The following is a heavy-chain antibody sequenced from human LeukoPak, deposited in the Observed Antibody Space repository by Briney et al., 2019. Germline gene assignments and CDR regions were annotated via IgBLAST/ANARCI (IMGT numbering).Heavy chain of an antibody. CDR2: INHSGST. CDR1: GGSFSGYF. V-gene: IGHV4-34*01. CDR3: ATLRYSSSWFNY. J-gene: IGHJ4*02. Sequence: SETLSLTCGVYGGSFSGYFWSWIRQPPGKGLEWIGEINHSGSTNYNPSLKSRVTISLDTSKNQLSLRLSSVTAADTAVYYCATLRYSSSWFNYWGQGTLVTVSS. D-gene: IGHD6-13*01.